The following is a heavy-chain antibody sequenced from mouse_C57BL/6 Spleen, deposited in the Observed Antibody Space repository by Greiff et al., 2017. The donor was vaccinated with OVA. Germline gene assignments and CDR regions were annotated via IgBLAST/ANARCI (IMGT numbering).Heavy chain of an antibody. CDR2: IYWDDDK. J-gene: IGHJ4*01. D-gene: IGHD4-1*01. V-gene: IGHV8-12*01. Sequence: QVTLKECGPGILQSSQTLSLTCSFSGFSLSTSGMGVSWLRPPSGKGLEWLAHIYWDDDKRYNPSLKRRLTISKDTSRNQVFLKITSVDTADTATYYCARSGNWYYAMDDWGQGTSVTVSS. CDR1: GFSLSTSGMG. CDR3: ARSGNWYYAMDD.